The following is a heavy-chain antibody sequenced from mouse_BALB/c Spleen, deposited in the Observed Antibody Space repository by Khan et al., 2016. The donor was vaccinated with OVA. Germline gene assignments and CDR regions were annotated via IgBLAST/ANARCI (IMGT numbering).Heavy chain of an antibody. CDR2: IYPGNDNT. J-gene: IGHJ2*01. D-gene: IGHD1-1*01. CDR3: AKCGYYSTVFFDY. V-gene: IGHV1-84*02. CDR1: GYTFTYYY. Sequence: QVQLKQSGPELVKPGASVKISCKASGYTFTYYYINWVKQKPGQGLEWIGWIYPGNDNTKYNEKFKDMTTLTVDTSSNIAFMQLSSLTSEDTAVXFCAKCGYYSTVFFDYWGQGTTLTVSS.